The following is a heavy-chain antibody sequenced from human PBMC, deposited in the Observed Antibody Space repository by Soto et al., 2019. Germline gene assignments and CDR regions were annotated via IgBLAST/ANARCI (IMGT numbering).Heavy chain of an antibody. CDR1: GYTFTSYA. D-gene: IGHD6-19*01. CDR3: ARGIAVAAPYYFDY. J-gene: IGHJ4*02. CDR2: IYVGNGNT. Sequence: ASVKVSCKASGYTFTSYAMHWVRQAPGQRLEWMGWIYVGNGNTEYSQKFQGRVSFTRDTSARTASMELSTLRSEDTAVYYCARGIAVAAPYYFDYWGQGTLVTVSS. V-gene: IGHV1-3*01.